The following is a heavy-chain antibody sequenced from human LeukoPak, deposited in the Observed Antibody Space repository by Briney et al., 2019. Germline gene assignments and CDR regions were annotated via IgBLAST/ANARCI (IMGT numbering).Heavy chain of an antibody. Sequence: ASVKVSCXASGYTFTGYYMHWVRQAPGQGLEWMERINPNSGGTNYAQKLQGRVTMTRDTSISTAYMELSRVRCDDHAVLFCSRARSSSWVDYWGQGTLVTPSS. V-gene: IGHV1-2*06. D-gene: IGHD6-13*01. CDR2: INPNSGGT. CDR3: SRARSSSWVDY. CDR1: GYTFTGYY. J-gene: IGHJ4*02.